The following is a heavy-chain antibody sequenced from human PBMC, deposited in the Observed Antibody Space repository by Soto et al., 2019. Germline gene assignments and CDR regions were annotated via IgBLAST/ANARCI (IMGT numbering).Heavy chain of an antibody. Sequence: GGSLRLSCAASGFTFSDYGMHWVRQAPGKGLEWVAVISYDGSDKYYADSVKGRFTISRDNSKNTLYLQMSSLRAEDTAVYYCAKXSVGDRQLGNSFDYWGQGTLVTVSS. CDR2: ISYDGSDK. J-gene: IGHJ4*02. D-gene: IGHD6-6*01. V-gene: IGHV3-30*18. CDR3: AKXSVGDRQLGNSFDY. CDR1: GFTFSDYG.